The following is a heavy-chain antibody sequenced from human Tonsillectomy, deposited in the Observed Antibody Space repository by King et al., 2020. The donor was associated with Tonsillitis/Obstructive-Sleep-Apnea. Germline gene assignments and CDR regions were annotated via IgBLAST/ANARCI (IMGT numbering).Heavy chain of an antibody. CDR2: INPSGGST. J-gene: IGHJ6*01. Sequence: QLVQSGAEVKKPGASVKVSCKASGYAFTSYYMHWVRQAPGQGPEWMGIINPSGGSTSYAQKFQGRVTMTRDTSTNTVYMELSSLRSEATAMYYCAVEYSGSVYHYGMDVGGQGTAVTVSS. V-gene: IGHV1-46*01. CDR3: AVEYSGSVYHYGMDV. CDR1: GYAFTSYY. D-gene: IGHD6-6*01.